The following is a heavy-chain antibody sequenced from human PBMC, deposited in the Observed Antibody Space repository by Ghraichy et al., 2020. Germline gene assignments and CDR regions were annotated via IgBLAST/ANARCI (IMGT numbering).Heavy chain of an antibody. Sequence: SGPTLLKPTQTLTLTCTFSGFSLSTSGVGVGWIRQPPGKALEWLALIYWDDDKRYSPSLKSRLTITKDTSKNQVVLTMTNMDPVDTATYYCAVTHSGYGDYGALDYWGQGTLVTVSS. CDR3: AVTHSGYGDYGALDY. V-gene: IGHV2-5*02. CDR1: GFSLSTSGVG. CDR2: IYWDDDK. J-gene: IGHJ4*02. D-gene: IGHD4-17*01.